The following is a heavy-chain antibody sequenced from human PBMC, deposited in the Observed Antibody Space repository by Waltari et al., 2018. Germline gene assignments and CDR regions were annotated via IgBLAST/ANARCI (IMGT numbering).Heavy chain of an antibody. J-gene: IGHJ5*02. CDR3: ARHQDWVVVSATWFDP. CDR2: IYYSGNT. V-gene: IGHV4-39*01. D-gene: IGHD2-21*02. CDR1: GGSISSTNYY. Sequence: QLRLQESGPGLVKPSDTLSLTCTVSGGSISSTNYYWGWFRQPPGKGLEWIGSIYYSGNTDYNPSLKSRVTMSADTSKNQFSLKLSSVTAADTAVYYCARHQDWVVVSATWFDPWGQGTLVTVSS.